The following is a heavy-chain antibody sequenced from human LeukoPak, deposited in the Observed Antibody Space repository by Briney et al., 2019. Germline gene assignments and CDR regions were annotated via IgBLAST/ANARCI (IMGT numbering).Heavy chain of an antibody. D-gene: IGHD6-6*01. CDR2: INPNSGGT. V-gene: IGHV1-2*02. CDR3: ASAIEYSSSGDAFDI. CDR1: GYTFTGYY. J-gene: IGHJ3*02. Sequence: ASVKVSCKASGYTFTGYYMHWVRQAPGQGLEWMGWINPNSGGTNYAQKFQGRVTMTRDTSISTAYMELSRLRSDDTAVYYCASAIEYSSSGDAFDIWGQGTMVTVSS.